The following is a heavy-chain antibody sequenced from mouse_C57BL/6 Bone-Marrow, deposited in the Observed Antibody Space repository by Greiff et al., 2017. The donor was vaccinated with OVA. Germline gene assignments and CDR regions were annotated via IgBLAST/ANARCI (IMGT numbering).Heavy chain of an antibody. V-gene: IGHV1-55*01. Sequence: QVHVKQPGAELVKPGASVKMSCKASGYTFTSYWITWVKQRPGQGLEWIGDIYPGSGSTNYNEKFKSKATLTVDTSSSTAYMQLSSLTSEDSAVYYCARRYYYGSSYDAMDYWGQGTSVTVSS. J-gene: IGHJ4*01. CDR2: IYPGSGST. D-gene: IGHD1-1*01. CDR1: GYTFTSYW. CDR3: ARRYYYGSSYDAMDY.